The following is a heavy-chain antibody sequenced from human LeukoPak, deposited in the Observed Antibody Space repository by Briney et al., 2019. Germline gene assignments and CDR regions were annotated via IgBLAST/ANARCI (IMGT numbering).Heavy chain of an antibody. D-gene: IGHD5-18*01. CDR3: ARDDAREYSYGYYYYYMDV. J-gene: IGHJ6*03. Sequence: GGSLRLSCAASGFTFSTFAMIWVRQAPGKGLEWVSYISSSSSTIYYADSVKGRFTISRDNAKNSLYLQMNSLRAEDTAVYYCARDDAREYSYGYYYYYMDVWGKGTTVTVSS. CDR1: GFTFSTFA. CDR2: ISSSSSTI. V-gene: IGHV3-48*01.